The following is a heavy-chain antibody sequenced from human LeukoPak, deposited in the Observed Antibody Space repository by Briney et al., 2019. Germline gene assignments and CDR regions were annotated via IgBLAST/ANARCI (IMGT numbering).Heavy chain of an antibody. CDR2: ISYDGSNK. CDR1: GFTFSSYS. Sequence: GGSLRLSCAASGFTFSSYSMNWVRQAPGKGLEWVAVISYDGSNKYYADSVKGRFTISRDNSKNTLYLQMNSLRAEDTAVYYCARAPSTVTGTEGDYWGQGTLVTVSS. J-gene: IGHJ4*02. CDR3: ARAPSTVTGTEGDY. D-gene: IGHD4-11*01. V-gene: IGHV3-30*03.